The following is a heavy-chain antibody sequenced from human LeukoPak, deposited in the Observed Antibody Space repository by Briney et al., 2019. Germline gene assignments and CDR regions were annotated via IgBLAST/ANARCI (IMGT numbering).Heavy chain of an antibody. CDR2: ISSSSGTK. V-gene: IGHV3-11*01. CDR3: ACRLKVGPTWAYFDS. CDR1: RFSSSDYY. D-gene: IGHD1-26*01. Sequence: PVGSLRLSSAAPRFSSSDYYMSWIRQAPGGGLEWVSYISSSSGTKFYAHSVKGRFTISRDNAKNSQYLQMNGLTAEDTAVYYCACRLKVGPTWAYFDSWGQGTLVSVSS. J-gene: IGHJ4*02.